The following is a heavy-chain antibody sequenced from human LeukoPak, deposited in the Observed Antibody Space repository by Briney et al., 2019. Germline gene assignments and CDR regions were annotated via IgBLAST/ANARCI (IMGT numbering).Heavy chain of an antibody. D-gene: IGHD2-15*01. J-gene: IGHJ3*02. Sequence: GGSLRLSCAASGFTFSSYAMHWVRQAPGKGLEYVSAISSNGGSTYYANSVKGRFTISRDNSKNTLYLQMGSLRAEDMAVYYCARSRVVVAANDAFDIWGQGTMVTVFS. CDR1: GFTFSSYA. CDR2: ISSNGGST. V-gene: IGHV3-64*01. CDR3: ARSRVVVAANDAFDI.